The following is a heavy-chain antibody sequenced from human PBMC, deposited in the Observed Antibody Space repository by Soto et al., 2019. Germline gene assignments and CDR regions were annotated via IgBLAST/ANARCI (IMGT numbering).Heavy chain of an antibody. J-gene: IGHJ4*02. D-gene: IGHD5-18*01. Sequence: QVQLVESGGGVVQPGKSLRLSCAASGLNFKSFGMHWVRQAPGKGLEWVAVISFEGSYRAYVDSVKGRFTVSRDNSKNRLYLHMNSLRTEDTALYFCAKVDGYSYGSIDSWGQGTLVTVSS. CDR3: AKVDGYSYGSIDS. CDR2: ISFEGSYR. CDR1: GLNFKSFG. V-gene: IGHV3-30*18.